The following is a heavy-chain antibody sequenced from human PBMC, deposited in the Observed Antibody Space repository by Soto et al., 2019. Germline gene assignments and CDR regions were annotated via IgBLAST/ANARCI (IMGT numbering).Heavy chain of an antibody. CDR1: GYTFTSYY. CDR2: INPSGGST. Sequence: GASVKVSCKASGYTFTSYYMHWVRQAPGQGLEWMGIINPSGGSTSYAQKFQGRVTMTRDASTSTVYMELSSLRSEDTAVYYCARDGRFGVVTWRGMDVWGQGTTVTVSS. CDR3: ARDGRFGVVTWRGMDV. D-gene: IGHD3-3*01. V-gene: IGHV1-46*01. J-gene: IGHJ6*02.